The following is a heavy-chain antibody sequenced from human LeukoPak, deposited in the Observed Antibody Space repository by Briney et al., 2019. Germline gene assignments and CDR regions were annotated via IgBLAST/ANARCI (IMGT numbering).Heavy chain of an antibody. CDR1: GFTFSSYW. Sequence: PGGSLRLSCAASGFTFSSYWMSWVRQAPGKGLEWVANIKQDGSEKYYVDSVKGRFTISRDNAKNSLYLQMNSLRAEATAVYYCARAPTYCTNGVCYNSRFDYWGQGTLVTVSS. CDR3: ARAPTYCTNGVCYNSRFDY. J-gene: IGHJ4*02. D-gene: IGHD2-8*01. V-gene: IGHV3-7*01. CDR2: IKQDGSEK.